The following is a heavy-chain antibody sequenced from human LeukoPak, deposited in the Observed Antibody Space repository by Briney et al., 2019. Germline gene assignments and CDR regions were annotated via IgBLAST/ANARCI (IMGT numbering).Heavy chain of an antibody. CDR3: ATDFSGQQLNWFDP. Sequence: PGGSLRLSCAASGFTFSSYEMNWVRQAPGKGLEWVSYISSSGSTIYYADSVKGRFTISRDNAKNSLYLQMNSLRAEDTAVYYCATDFSGQQLNWFDPWGQGTLVTVSS. CDR1: GFTFSSYE. D-gene: IGHD6-13*01. V-gene: IGHV3-48*03. J-gene: IGHJ5*02. CDR2: ISSSGSTI.